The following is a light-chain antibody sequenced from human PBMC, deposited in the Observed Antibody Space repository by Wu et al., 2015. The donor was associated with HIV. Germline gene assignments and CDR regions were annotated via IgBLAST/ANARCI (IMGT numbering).Light chain of an antibody. V-gene: IGKV3-11*01. J-gene: IGKJ1*01. CDR2: GAS. Sequence: EIVLTQSPDTLSLSPGERATLSCRAGQSVSSHLAWYQQKPGQAPRLLIYGASNRATDIPARFSGSGSGTDFTLTISSLQPEDVATYYCQKYNTAPWTFGQGTKVEMK. CDR3: QKYNTAPWT. CDR1: QSVSSH.